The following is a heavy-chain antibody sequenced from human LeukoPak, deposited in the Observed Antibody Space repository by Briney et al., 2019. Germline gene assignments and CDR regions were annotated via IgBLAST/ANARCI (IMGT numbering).Heavy chain of an antibody. CDR1: GFTFDDYA. Sequence: SGGSLRLSCAASGFTFDDYAMHWVRHAPGKGLEWVSGISWNSGGIGYADSVKGRFTISRDNAKNSLYLQINSLRAEDTALYYCAKDNQHYYDSSGVFDSWGQGTLVTVSS. CDR2: ISWNSGGI. D-gene: IGHD3-22*01. V-gene: IGHV3-9*01. J-gene: IGHJ4*02. CDR3: AKDNQHYYDSSGVFDS.